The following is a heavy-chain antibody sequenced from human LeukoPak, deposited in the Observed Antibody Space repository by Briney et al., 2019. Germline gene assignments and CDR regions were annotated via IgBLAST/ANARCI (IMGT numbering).Heavy chain of an antibody. CDR3: ARRVLTRKWFDP. Sequence: SETLSLTCAVYGGSFSGYYWSWIRQPPGKGPEWIGEINHSGSTNYNPSLKSRVTISVDTSKNQFSLKLSSVTAADTAVYYCARRVLTRKWFDPWGQGTLVTVSS. CDR2: INHSGST. CDR1: GGSFSGYY. J-gene: IGHJ5*02. V-gene: IGHV4-34*01. D-gene: IGHD3-9*01.